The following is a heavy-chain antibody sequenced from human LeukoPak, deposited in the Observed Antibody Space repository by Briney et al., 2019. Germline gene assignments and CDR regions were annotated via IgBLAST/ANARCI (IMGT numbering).Heavy chain of an antibody. CDR2: IYYSGST. CDR3: ARDPKKYYYGSGSYSPIDY. Sequence: NPSETLSLTCTVSGGSISSSSYYWGWIRQPPGKGLEWIGSIYYSGSTYYNPSLKSRVTISVDTSKNQFSLKLSSVTAADTAVYYCARDPKKYYYGSGSYSPIDYWGQGTLVTVSS. J-gene: IGHJ4*02. V-gene: IGHV4-39*07. D-gene: IGHD3-10*01. CDR1: GGSISSSSYY.